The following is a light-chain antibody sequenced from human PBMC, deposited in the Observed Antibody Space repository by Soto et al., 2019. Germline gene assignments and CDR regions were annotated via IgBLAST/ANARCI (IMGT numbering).Light chain of an antibody. J-gene: IGLJ1*01. CDR1: SSDVGAYNY. V-gene: IGLV2-14*01. CDR2: EVS. CDR3: FSFTTDWTHV. Sequence: SALTQPASVSGSPGQSITISCTGSSSDVGAYNYVSWFQQHPGNAPTLIISEVSNRPSGVSNRFSGSKSGNAASLTISGLQAEDEADYFCFSFTTDWTHVFGTGTKVTVL.